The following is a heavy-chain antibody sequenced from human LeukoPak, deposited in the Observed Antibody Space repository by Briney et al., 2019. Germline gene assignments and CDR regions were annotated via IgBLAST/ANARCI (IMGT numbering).Heavy chain of an antibody. V-gene: IGHV3-21*01. CDR3: ARDSQYCSSTSCPRGWFDP. CDR2: IRGSRSYI. CDR1: GLTFSSYS. J-gene: IGHJ5*02. D-gene: IGHD2-2*01. Sequence: GGSLRLSCAASGLTFSSYSMNWVRQAPGKGLEWVSSIRGSRSYIYHADSVKGRFTISRDNAKNSLYLQMNSLRAEDTAVYYCARDSQYCSSTSCPRGWFDPWGQGTLVTVSS.